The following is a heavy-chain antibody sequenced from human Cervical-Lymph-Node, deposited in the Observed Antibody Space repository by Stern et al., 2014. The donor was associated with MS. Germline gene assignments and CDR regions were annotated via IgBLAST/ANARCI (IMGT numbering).Heavy chain of an antibody. D-gene: IGHD2-2*01. J-gene: IGHJ5*02. CDR1: GYSFTSYW. Sequence: EVQLVQSGAEVKKPGESLKISCKGSGYSFTSYWIGWVRQMPGKGLEWMGIINSGDSDTRYSPSFQGQVTISADKSISTAYLQWSSLKASDTAMYYCARRHCSSRRCGWFDPWGQGTLVTVSS. V-gene: IGHV5-51*01. CDR2: INSGDSDT. CDR3: ARRHCSSRRCGWFDP.